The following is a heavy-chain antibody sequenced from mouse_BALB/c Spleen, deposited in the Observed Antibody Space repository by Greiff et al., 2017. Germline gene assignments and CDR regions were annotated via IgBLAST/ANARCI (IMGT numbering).Heavy chain of an antibody. CDR3: ARAPFTTVVEGGLMDY. CDR1: GFTFSSFG. Sequence: DVHLVESGGGLVQPGGSRKLSCAASGFTFSSFGMHWVRQAPEKGLEWVAYISSGSSTIYYADTVKGRFTISRDNPKNTLFLQMTSLRSEDTAMYYCARAPFTTVVEGGLMDYWGQGTSVTVSS. CDR2: ISSGSSTI. J-gene: IGHJ4*01. D-gene: IGHD1-1*01. V-gene: IGHV5-17*02.